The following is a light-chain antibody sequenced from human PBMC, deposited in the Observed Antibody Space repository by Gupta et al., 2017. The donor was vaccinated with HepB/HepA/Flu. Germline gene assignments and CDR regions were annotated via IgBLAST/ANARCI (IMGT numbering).Light chain of an antibody. CDR3: CSYAGSYTYV. J-gene: IGLJ1*01. Sequence: SALTHPRSVSGSPGQSVTISCPGTSSDVGGYNYVSWYQQHPGKAPKLMIYDVSKRPSGVPDRFSGSKSGNTASLTISGFQAEDEADYYCCSYAGSYTYVFGTGTKVTVL. CDR1: SSDVGGYNY. V-gene: IGLV2-11*01. CDR2: DVS.